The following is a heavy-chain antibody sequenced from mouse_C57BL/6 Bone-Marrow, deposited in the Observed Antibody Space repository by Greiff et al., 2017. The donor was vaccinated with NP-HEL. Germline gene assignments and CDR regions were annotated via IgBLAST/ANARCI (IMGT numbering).Heavy chain of an antibody. J-gene: IGHJ4*01. D-gene: IGHD2-1*01. CDR3: ASYYGIYYYAMDY. V-gene: IGHV2-2*01. CDR1: GFSLTSYG. Sequence: VQLQQSGPGLVQPSQSLSITCTVSGFSLTSYGVHWVRQSPGKGLEWLGVIWSGGSTDYNAAFISRLSISKDNSKSQVFFKMNSLQADDTAIYYCASYYGIYYYAMDYWGQGTSVTVSS. CDR2: IWSGGST.